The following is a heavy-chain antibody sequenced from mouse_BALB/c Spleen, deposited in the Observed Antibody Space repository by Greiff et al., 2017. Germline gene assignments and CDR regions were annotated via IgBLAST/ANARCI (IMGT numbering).Heavy chain of an antibody. CDR2: IYPGNVNT. D-gene: IGHD2-14*01. CDR3: ARYRYVAMDY. J-gene: IGHJ4*01. Sequence: PGQGLEWIGWIYPGNVNTKYNEKFKGKATLTADKSSSTAYMQLSSLTSEDSAVYFCARYRYVAMDYWGQGTSVTVSS. V-gene: IGHV1S50*01.